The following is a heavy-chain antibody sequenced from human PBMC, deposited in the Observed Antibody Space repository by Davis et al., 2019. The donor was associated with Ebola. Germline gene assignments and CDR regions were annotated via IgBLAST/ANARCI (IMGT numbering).Heavy chain of an antibody. CDR2: INRDGSEK. CDR3: GREIQTGYTSGWYRAN. D-gene: IGHD6-19*01. V-gene: IGHV3-7*03. J-gene: IGHJ4*02. Sequence: GESLKISCSASGFTLSHYWMTWVRQAPGKGLEWVASINRDGSEKYYVDSVKGRFTVSGDNAENSLYLEMNTLRAEDTAVYYCGREIQTGYTSGWYRANWGQGALVIVSS. CDR1: GFTLSHYW.